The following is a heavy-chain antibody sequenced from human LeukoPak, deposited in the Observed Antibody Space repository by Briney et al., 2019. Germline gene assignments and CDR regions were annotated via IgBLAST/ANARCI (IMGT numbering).Heavy chain of an antibody. CDR1: GFTFGDNA. CDR2: IRGKVYGGTT. J-gene: IGHJ4*02. D-gene: IGHD7-27*01. Sequence: GGSLRLSCTASGFTFGDNAMSWFRQAPGKGLEWVSFIRGKVYGGTTEYAASVKGRFTISRDDSKSIAYLQMNSLKIEDTAVYYRTRGPWGDYWGQGTLVTVSS. V-gene: IGHV3-49*03. CDR3: TRGPWGDY.